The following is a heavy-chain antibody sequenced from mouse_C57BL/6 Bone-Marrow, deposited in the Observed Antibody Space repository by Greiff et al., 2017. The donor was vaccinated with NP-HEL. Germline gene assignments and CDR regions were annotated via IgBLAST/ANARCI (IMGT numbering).Heavy chain of an antibody. V-gene: IGHV14-4*01. J-gene: IGHJ3*01. Sequence: VQLQQSGAELVRPGASVKLSCTASGFNIKDDYMHWVKQRPEQGLEWIGWIDPENGDTEYASKFQGKATITADKSTNTPYLQLTSLTSEDTAIYYCTTRGFAWFAYWGQGTLVTVSA. CDR1: GFNIKDDY. CDR3: TTRGFAWFAY. CDR2: IDPENGDT.